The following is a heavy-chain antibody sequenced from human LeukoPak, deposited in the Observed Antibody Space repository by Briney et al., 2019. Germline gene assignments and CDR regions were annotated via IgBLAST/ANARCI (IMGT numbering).Heavy chain of an antibody. CDR2: IRSKAYGGTT. CDR3: NGNRTGNFDY. D-gene: IGHD2-8*02. V-gene: IGHV3-49*04. Sequence: GGSLRLSCTASGFTFGDYAMSWVRQAPGKGLEWVGFIRSKAYGGTTEYAASVKGRFTISRDDSKSIAYLQMNSLNTEDTAVYYFNGNRTGNFDYWGQGTLVTVSS. J-gene: IGHJ4*02. CDR1: GFTFGDYA.